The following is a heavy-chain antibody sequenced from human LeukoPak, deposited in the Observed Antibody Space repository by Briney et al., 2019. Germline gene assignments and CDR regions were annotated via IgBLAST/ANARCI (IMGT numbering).Heavy chain of an antibody. Sequence: GSSVKVSCKASGYTFTSYSISWVRQAPGQGLECMGWISTYNGNTNYAQKLQGRVTMTTDTSTSTAYMELRSLRSDDTAVYYCARDESVTGALDYWGQGTLVTVSS. CDR2: ISTYNGNT. V-gene: IGHV1-18*01. CDR1: GYTFTSYS. D-gene: IGHD6-19*01. CDR3: ARDESVTGALDY. J-gene: IGHJ4*02.